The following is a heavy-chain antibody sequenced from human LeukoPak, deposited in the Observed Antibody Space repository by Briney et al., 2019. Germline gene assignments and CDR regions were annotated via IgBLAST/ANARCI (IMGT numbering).Heavy chain of an antibody. Sequence: SETLSLTCTVSGGSISSSSYYWGWIRQPPGKGLEWIGSIYYSGSTYYNPSLKSRVTISVDTSKNQFSLKLSSVTAADTAVYYCARGRRYSYFDYWGQGTLVTVSS. V-gene: IGHV4-39*01. D-gene: IGHD2-15*01. CDR1: GGSISSSSYY. CDR3: ARGRRYSYFDY. CDR2: IYYSGST. J-gene: IGHJ4*02.